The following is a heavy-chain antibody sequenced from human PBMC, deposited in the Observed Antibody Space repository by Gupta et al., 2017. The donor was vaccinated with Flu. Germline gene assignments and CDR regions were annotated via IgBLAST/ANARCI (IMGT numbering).Heavy chain of an antibody. J-gene: IGHJ4*02. Sequence: QVQLVQSGAEVKKPGASVKVSCKTSEYTFTHYHIHWVRQAPGQGLEWMGIINRSGGGTNYAQKFQGRVTMTKEPSTSTVYMDLSSLRSDDTAIYYCAVASYDYDDSGFDYWGQGTLVTVYS. CDR2: INRSGGGT. CDR3: AVASYDYDDSGFDY. CDR1: EYTFTHYH. D-gene: IGHD3-22*01. V-gene: IGHV1-46*01.